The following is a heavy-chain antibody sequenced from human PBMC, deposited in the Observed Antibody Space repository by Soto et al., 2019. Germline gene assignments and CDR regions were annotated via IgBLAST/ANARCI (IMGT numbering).Heavy chain of an antibody. CDR3: ASLYGSGSYYGYYYGMDV. V-gene: IGHV3-11*01. CDR2: ISSSGSTI. Sequence: QVQLVESGGGLVKPGGSLRLSCAASGFTFSDYYMSWIRQAPGKGLEWISYISSSGSTIYYADSVKGRFTISRDNAKNSLYLQMNSLRAENTAVYYCASLYGSGSYYGYYYGMDVWGQGTTVTVSS. CDR1: GFTFSDYY. D-gene: IGHD3-10*01. J-gene: IGHJ6*02.